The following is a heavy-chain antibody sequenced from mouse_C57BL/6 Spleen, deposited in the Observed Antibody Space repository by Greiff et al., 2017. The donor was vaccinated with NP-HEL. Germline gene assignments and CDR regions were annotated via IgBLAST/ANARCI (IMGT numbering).Heavy chain of an antibody. V-gene: IGHV1-4*01. J-gene: IGHJ2*01. CDR3: ARRPGPGYCDY. CDR2: INPSRGYT. CDR1: GYTFTSYT. Sequence: QVQLQQSGAELARPGASVKMSCKASGYTFTSYTMHWVKQRPGQGLEWIGYINPSRGYTKYNQKFKDKATLTADKSSSTAYMQLNSLTSEDYAVYYCARRPGPGYCDYWGQGTTLTVSS.